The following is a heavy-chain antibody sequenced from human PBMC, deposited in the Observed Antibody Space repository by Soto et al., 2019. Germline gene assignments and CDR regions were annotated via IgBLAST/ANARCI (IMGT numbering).Heavy chain of an antibody. Sequence: GASVKVSCKVSGYTLTELSMHWVRQAPGKGLEWMGGFDPEDGETIYAQKVQGRVTMTEDTSTDTAYMELSSLRSEDTAVYYCATEWSHYCSSTSCYVTWFDPWGQGTLVTVSS. J-gene: IGHJ5*02. D-gene: IGHD2-2*01. V-gene: IGHV1-24*01. CDR3: ATEWSHYCSSTSCYVTWFDP. CDR2: FDPEDGET. CDR1: GYTLTELS.